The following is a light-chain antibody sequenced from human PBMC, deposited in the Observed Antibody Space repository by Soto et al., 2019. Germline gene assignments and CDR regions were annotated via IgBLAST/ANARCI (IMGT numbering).Light chain of an antibody. V-gene: IGKV1-5*01. Sequence: DIQMTQSPSTLSASVGDRVTITCRASQSISSWLAWYQQKPGKAPKLLIYDASSLESGVPSRFSGSGSGTEFTLTISSLQPDDFATYYCQQYNSYSQTFGQGTKVES. CDR3: QQYNSYSQT. CDR2: DAS. J-gene: IGKJ1*01. CDR1: QSISSW.